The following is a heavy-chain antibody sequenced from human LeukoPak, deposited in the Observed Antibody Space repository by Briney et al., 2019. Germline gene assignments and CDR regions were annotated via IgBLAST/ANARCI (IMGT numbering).Heavy chain of an antibody. D-gene: IGHD3-10*01. J-gene: IGHJ2*01. CDR1: GGSISSSSYY. CDR2: IYYSGST. Sequence: SETLSLTCTVSGGSISSSSYYWGWIRQPPGKGLEWIGSIYYSGSTYYNPSLKSRVTISVDTSKNQFSLKLSSVTAADTAVYYCARGGFALGYGWYFDLWGRGTLVTVSS. V-gene: IGHV4-39*07. CDR3: ARGGFALGYGWYFDL.